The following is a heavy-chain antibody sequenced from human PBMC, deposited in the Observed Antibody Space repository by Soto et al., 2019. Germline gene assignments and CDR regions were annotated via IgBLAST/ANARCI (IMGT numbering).Heavy chain of an antibody. V-gene: IGHV1-18*01. CDR3: ATGGGQTYGDFDF. J-gene: IGHJ4*02. Sequence: ASVKVSYKGSGYTVTGYGLSWVRQAPGQGLEWMGWISSYNGNTSYAHKFQGRVSMTTDTSTNTGSMELRSLTSDDTAVYYCATGGGQTYGDFDFWGQGTLVTVSS. CDR1: GYTVTGYG. CDR2: ISSYNGNT. D-gene: IGHD2-8*01.